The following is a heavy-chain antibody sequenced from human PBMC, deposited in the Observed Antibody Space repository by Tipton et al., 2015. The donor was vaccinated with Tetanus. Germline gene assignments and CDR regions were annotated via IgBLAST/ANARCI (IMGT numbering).Heavy chain of an antibody. CDR2: IYYSGST. Sequence: TLSLTCTVSGGSISSSSYYWGWIRQPPGKGLEWIGSIYYSGSTYYNPSLKSRLTISVDTSKNQFSLKLSSVTAADTAVYYCARHVEQLVPYYYYYYMDVWGEGTTVTVSS. CDR3: ARHVEQLVPYYYYYYMDV. CDR1: GGSISSSSYY. J-gene: IGHJ6*03. V-gene: IGHV4-39*01. D-gene: IGHD6-6*01.